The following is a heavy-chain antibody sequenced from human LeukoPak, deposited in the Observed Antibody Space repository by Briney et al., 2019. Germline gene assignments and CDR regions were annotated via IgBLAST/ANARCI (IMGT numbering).Heavy chain of an antibody. V-gene: IGHV4-39*07. Sequence: SETLSLTCTVSGGSISSSSYYWGWIRQPPGKGLEWIGSIYYSGSTYYNPSLKSRVTISVDTSKNQFSLKLSSVTAADTAVYYCARAPSDYGDYAGADAFDIWGQGTMVTVSS. CDR2: IYYSGST. CDR3: ARAPSDYGDYAGADAFDI. CDR1: GGSISSSSYY. D-gene: IGHD4-17*01. J-gene: IGHJ3*02.